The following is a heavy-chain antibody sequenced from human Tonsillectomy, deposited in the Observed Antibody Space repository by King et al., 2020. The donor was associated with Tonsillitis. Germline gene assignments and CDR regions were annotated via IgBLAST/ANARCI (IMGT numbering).Heavy chain of an antibody. V-gene: IGHV4-30-2*01. CDR3: ARGYCSSTTCYDWFDP. CDR2: IYRSGST. J-gene: IGHJ5*02. Sequence: QLQESGSGLVKPSQTLSLTCAVSGASISSGGYSWSWIRQPPGKGLEWIGYIYRSGSTYYNPSLKSRVTISVDRSKNQFSLKLSSVTAADTAVYYCARGYCSSTTCYDWFDPRGQGTLVTVSS. D-gene: IGHD2-2*01. CDR1: GASISSGGYS.